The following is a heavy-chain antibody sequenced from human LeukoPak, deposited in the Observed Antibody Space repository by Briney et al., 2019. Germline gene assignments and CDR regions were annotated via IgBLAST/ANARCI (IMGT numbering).Heavy chain of an antibody. D-gene: IGHD2-2*03. CDR1: GFTFSSYS. V-gene: IGHV3-21*01. Sequence: PGGSLRLSCAASGFTFSSYSMNWVRQAPGKGLEWVSSISSSSSYIYYADSVKGRFTISRDNAKNSLYLQMNSLRAEDTAVYYCARDGLGFFGYYYMDVWGKGTTVTISS. CDR2: ISSSSSYI. CDR3: ARDGLGFFGYYYMDV. J-gene: IGHJ6*03.